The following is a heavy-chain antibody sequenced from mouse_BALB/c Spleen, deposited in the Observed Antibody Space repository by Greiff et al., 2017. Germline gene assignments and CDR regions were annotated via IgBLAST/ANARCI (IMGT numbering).Heavy chain of an antibody. CDR2: ISSGSSTI. Sequence: VQLKQSGGGLVQPGGSRKLSCAASGFTFSSFGMHWVRQAPEKGLEWVAYISSGSSTIYYADTVKGRFTISRDNPKNTLFLQMTSLRSEDTAMYYCAREGGNPYAMDYWGQGTSVTVSS. V-gene: IGHV5-17*02. J-gene: IGHJ4*01. CDR3: AREGGNPYAMDY. D-gene: IGHD2-1*01. CDR1: GFTFSSFG.